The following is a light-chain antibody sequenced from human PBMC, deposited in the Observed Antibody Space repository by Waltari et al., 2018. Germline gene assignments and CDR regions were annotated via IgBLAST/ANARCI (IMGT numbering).Light chain of an antibody. CDR1: QGIRNY. CDR3: QQYATDPFT. CDR2: GTS. J-gene: IGKJ2*01. Sequence: DIQMTQSPSSLSAFVGDRVTITCRASQGIRNYLAWFQQKPGEAPRSLIYGTSSLRSGVPSKFSGSVSGTEFTLTISSLQPEDSATYYCQQYATDPFTFGQGTKLEIK. V-gene: IGKV1-16*02.